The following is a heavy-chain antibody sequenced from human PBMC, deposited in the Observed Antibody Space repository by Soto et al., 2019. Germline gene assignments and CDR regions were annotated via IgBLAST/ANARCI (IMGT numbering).Heavy chain of an antibody. CDR2: INAGNGNT. J-gene: IGHJ4*02. D-gene: IGHD2-21*02. CDR3: ARGPHIVVVTAIRGGSYYFDY. CDR1: GYTFTSYA. Sequence: GASVKVSCKASGYTFTSYAMHWVLQAPGQRLEWMGWINAGNGNTKYSQKFQGRVTITRDTSASTAYMELSSLRSEDTAVYYCARGPHIVVVTAIRGGSYYFDYWGQGTLVTVSS. V-gene: IGHV1-3*01.